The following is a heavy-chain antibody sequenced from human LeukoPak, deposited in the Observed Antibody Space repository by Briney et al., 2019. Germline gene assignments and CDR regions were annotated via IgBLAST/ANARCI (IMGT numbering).Heavy chain of an antibody. CDR2: IYYSGST. CDR1: GGSISTYY. CDR3: AGQSGGYSYGYDFDY. J-gene: IGHJ4*02. Sequence: PSETLSLTCTVSGGSISTYYWSWIRQPPGKGLEWIGYIYYSGSTNYNPSLKSRVTISVDTSKNQFSLKLSSVTAADTAVYYCAGQSGGYSYGYDFDYWGQGTLVTVSS. D-gene: IGHD5-18*01. V-gene: IGHV4-59*01.